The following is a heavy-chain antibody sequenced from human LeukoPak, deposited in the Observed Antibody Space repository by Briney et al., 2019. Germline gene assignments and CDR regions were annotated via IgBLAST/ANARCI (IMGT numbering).Heavy chain of an antibody. Sequence: LGTLCVTCAVPGGSLTSYYRCSMRQPPGKGLECIGRIFTSGGTNSNPSPRRRVTMSVDTSNNQFCMKICTVSDLGTPLCYWVRDRGVTNDVGAFDIWGQGTMVTVSS. D-gene: IGHD2-21*02. J-gene: IGHJ3*02. CDR1: GGSLTSYY. CDR2: IFTSGGT. CDR3: VRDRGVTNDVGAFDI. V-gene: IGHV4-4*07.